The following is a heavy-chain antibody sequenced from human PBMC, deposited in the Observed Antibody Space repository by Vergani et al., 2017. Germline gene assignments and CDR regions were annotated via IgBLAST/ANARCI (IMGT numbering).Heavy chain of an antibody. CDR1: GGSISSSCYY. J-gene: IGHJ5*02. D-gene: IGHD3-10*01. CDR3: TRLLWLEELNLSSGFDP. Sequence: QLQLQESGPGLVKPSETLSLTCTVSGGSISSSCYYWGWILQPPGKGLKWIGSIFHSGSTYYNPSLKSRVAISVDTSKNQFSLKLSSVTAADTALYYCTRLLWLEELNLSSGFDPWGQGNLVTVSS. CDR2: IFHSGST. V-gene: IGHV4-39*01.